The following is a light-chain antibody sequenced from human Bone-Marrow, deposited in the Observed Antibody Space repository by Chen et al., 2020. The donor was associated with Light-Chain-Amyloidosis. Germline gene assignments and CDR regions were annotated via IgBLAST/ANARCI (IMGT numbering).Light chain of an antibody. V-gene: IGLV2-14*01. Sequence: QSALTQPASVSGSPGQSIPLSCTGTSSDVGGDNHVSWYQQHPDKAPKLMIYEVTNRPSWVPDRFSGSKSDNTASLTISGLQTEDEADYFCSSYTSTNTLVFGSGTRVTVL. CDR1: SSDVGGDNH. J-gene: IGLJ1*01. CDR3: SSYTSTNTLV. CDR2: EVT.